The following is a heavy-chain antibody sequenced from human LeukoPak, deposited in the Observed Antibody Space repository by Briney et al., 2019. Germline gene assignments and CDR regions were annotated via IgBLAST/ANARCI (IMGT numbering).Heavy chain of an antibody. Sequence: ASVKVSCKASGYTFTDYSMHWVRQAPGQGLEWMGRINPHSGGTNYAQKFQGRVSMTRDTSINTAYMEVSRLTSDDTAVYYCARVTWKTVVAAPDYWGQGTLVTVSS. V-gene: IGHV1-2*06. D-gene: IGHD2-15*01. CDR1: GYTFTDYS. CDR3: ARVTWKTVVAAPDY. CDR2: INPHSGGT. J-gene: IGHJ4*02.